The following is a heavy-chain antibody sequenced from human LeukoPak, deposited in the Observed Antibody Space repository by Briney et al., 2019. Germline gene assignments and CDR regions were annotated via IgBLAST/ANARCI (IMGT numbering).Heavy chain of an antibody. V-gene: IGHV1-18*01. D-gene: IGHD3-3*01. CDR3: ARVAPTATSYYDFWSGADRDY. Sequence: ASVKVSCKASGYTFTSYGISWVRQAPGQGLEWMGWISAYNGNKNYAQKLQGRVTMTTDTSTSTAYMELRSLRSDDTAVYYCARVAPTATSYYDFWSGADRDYWGQGTLVTVSS. J-gene: IGHJ4*02. CDR1: GYTFTSYG. CDR2: ISAYNGNK.